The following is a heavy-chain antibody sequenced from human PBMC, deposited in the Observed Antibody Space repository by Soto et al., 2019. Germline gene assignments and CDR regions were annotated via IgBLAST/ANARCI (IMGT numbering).Heavy chain of an antibody. V-gene: IGHV3-23*01. Sequence: EVQLLESGGGLVQPGGSLRLSCAASGFTFSSYAMSWVRQAPGKGLEWVSAISGSGGSTYYADSVKGRFTISRDNSKNTLYLQMNSLRAEDTAVYYCAKARPHIVVVTAILMAWGYWGQGTLVTVSS. CDR1: GFTFSSYA. J-gene: IGHJ4*02. CDR3: AKARPHIVVVTAILMAWGY. D-gene: IGHD2-21*02. CDR2: ISGSGGST.